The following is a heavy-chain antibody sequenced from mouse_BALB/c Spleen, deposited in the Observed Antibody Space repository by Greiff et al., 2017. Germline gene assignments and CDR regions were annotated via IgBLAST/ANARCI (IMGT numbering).Heavy chain of an antibody. CDR2: IDPANGNT. CDR1: GFNIKDTY. CDR3: ARPYYDGSSYRDYAMDY. V-gene: IGHV14-3*02. Sequence: DVKLQESGAELVKPGASVKLSCTASGFNIKDTYMHWVKQRPEQGLEWIGRIDPANGNTKYDPKFQGKATITADTSSNTAYLQLSSLTSEDTAVYYCARPYYDGSSYRDYAMDYWGQGTSVTVSS. J-gene: IGHJ4*01. D-gene: IGHD1-1*01.